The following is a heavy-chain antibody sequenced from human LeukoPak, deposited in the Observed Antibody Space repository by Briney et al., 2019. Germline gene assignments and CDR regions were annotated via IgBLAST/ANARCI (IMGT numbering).Heavy chain of an antibody. CDR1: GYTFTSYY. J-gene: IGHJ4*02. D-gene: IGHD1-26*01. CDR3: ARRHKHYYQIDY. Sequence: ASVKLSCQASGYTFTSYYLRWVRLAPGQGLEWMGMVNPSGGSTSYAQKFQGRVTMTRDTSTTTVYMELSSLRSDDTAVFYCARRHKHYYQIDYWGQGNLTTVSS. CDR2: VNPSGGST. V-gene: IGHV1-46*01.